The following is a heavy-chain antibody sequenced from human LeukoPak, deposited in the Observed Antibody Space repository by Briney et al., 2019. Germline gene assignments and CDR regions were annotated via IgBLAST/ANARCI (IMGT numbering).Heavy chain of an antibody. CDR1: GGSISSGSYY. J-gene: IGHJ4*02. D-gene: IGHD1-26*01. CDR2: IYYSGST. CDR3: ARGQYSGSCFDN. Sequence: PSETLSLTCTVSGGSISSGSYYWGWIRQPPGKGLEWVGSIYYSGSTYYNPSLKSRVTISVDTSKNQFSLKLSSVTAADTAVYYCARGQYSGSCFDNWGQGSLVTVSS. V-gene: IGHV4-39*01.